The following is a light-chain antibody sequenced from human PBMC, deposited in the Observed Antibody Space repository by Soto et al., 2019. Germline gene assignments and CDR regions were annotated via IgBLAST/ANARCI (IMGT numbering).Light chain of an antibody. CDR1: QSISRY. J-gene: IGKJ1*01. CDR3: QQSYITPQT. V-gene: IGKV1-39*01. CDR2: AAS. Sequence: DIQMTQSPSSLSVSVEDRVTITCRASQSISRYLNWYQQNPGKAPELLIYAASNLQSGVPSRFSGSGSGTEFSLTISSLHPEDFATYYCQQSYITPQTFGQGTKVDIK.